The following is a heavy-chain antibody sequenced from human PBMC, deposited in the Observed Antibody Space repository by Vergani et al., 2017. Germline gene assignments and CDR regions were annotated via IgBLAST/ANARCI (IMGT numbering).Heavy chain of an antibody. J-gene: IGHJ6*02. Sequence: QVQLQESGPGLVRPSQTLSLTCTVSGGSISSGSYYWSWFRQPPGKGLEWIGRFYTGGGTSYNPSLKSRVTISVDTSKNQFSLQLSSVTAADTAVYYCARDPLYSTTWPFLLLDMDVWGQGTTVTVSS. CDR2: FYTGGGT. CDR3: ARDPLYSTTWPFLLLDMDV. D-gene: IGHD6-13*01. CDR1: GGSISSGSYY. V-gene: IGHV4-61*02.